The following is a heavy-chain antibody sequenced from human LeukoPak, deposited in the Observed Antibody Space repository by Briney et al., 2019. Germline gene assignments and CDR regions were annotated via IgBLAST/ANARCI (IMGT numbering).Heavy chain of an antibody. D-gene: IGHD2-2*01. V-gene: IGHV3-23*01. Sequence: GGSLRLSGAPPGFTFSTYPMSWVRRAPGKGLDWVSAISGSGDSTYYADSAKGRFTISRDNSKNTLYLQMNSLRAEDTAVYYCAKDASVDPYYFDYWGQGTLVTVSS. CDR3: AKDASVDPYYFDY. J-gene: IGHJ4*02. CDR2: ISGSGDST. CDR1: GFTFSTYP.